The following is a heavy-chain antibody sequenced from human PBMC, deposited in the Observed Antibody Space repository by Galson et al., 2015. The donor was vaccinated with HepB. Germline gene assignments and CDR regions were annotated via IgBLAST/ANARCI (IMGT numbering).Heavy chain of an antibody. CDR3: AKDLNLIGLLGAFEN. CDR2: ISFDGSDK. V-gene: IGHV3-30*18. D-gene: IGHD2/OR15-2a*01. J-gene: IGHJ3*02. CDR1: GFTFSSYG. Sequence: SLRLSCAASGFTFSSYGMYWVRQAPGKGLEWVAVISFDGSDKYYADFVKGRFTISRDNSKNTLYLQMNSLRTEDTALYYCAKDLNLIGLLGAFENWGQGTMVSVSS.